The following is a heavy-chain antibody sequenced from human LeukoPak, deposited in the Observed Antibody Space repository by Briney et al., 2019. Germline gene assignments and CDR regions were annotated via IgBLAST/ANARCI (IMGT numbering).Heavy chain of an antibody. CDR3: ARGSLHSAYGFDY. D-gene: IGHD5-12*01. CDR1: GFTFSSYE. V-gene: IGHV3-48*03. CDR2: SSSSGSTI. J-gene: IGHJ4*02. Sequence: PGGSLRLSCAASGFTFSSYEMNWVRQAPGKGLEWVSHSSSSGSTIYYAGSVKGRFTIARDNAKNSVYLQMNSLRAEDTAVYYCARGSLHSAYGFDYWGQGTLVTASS.